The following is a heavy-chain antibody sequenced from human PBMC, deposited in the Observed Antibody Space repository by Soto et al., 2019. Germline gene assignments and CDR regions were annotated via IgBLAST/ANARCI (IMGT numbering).Heavy chain of an antibody. CDR2: IYYSGST. Sequence: PSETLSLTCTVSGGSISSSSYYWGWIRQPPGKGLEWIGSIYYSGSTYYNPSLKSRVTISVDTSRNQFSLKLSSVTAADTAVYYCARHVPSSFVPNWFDPRGQGTLVAASS. D-gene: IGHD6-6*01. J-gene: IGHJ5*02. V-gene: IGHV4-39*01. CDR1: GGSISSSSYY. CDR3: ARHVPSSFVPNWFDP.